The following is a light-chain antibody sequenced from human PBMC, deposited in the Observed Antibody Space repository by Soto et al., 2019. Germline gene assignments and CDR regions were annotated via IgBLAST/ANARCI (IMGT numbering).Light chain of an antibody. Sequence: QSALTQPASVSGSPGQSITISCTGTSSDVGGYNYVSWYQQHPGKAPKLMIYDVSNRPSGVYNRFSGSKSGNTASLTISGLQAEDEADYYCSSYTSSSTPVVFRGGTQLTVL. CDR3: SSYTSSSTPVV. V-gene: IGLV2-14*01. CDR2: DVS. J-gene: IGLJ2*01. CDR1: SSDVGGYNY.